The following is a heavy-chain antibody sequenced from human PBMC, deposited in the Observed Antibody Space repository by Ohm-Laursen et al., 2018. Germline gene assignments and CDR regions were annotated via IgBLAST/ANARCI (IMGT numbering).Heavy chain of an antibody. Sequence: SLRLSCAASGFTFGDYAMDWVRQAPGKGLEWVGVIRSNAYGGTTDYAASVKGRFTISRDDSKSIAYLQMNSLKTEDTAVYYCAKVEDSRYYGSGSYHQTSHFDYWGQGTLVTVSS. CDR1: GFTFGDYA. V-gene: IGHV3-49*04. CDR2: IRSNAYGGTT. J-gene: IGHJ4*02. CDR3: AKVEDSRYYGSGSYHQTSHFDY. D-gene: IGHD3-10*01.